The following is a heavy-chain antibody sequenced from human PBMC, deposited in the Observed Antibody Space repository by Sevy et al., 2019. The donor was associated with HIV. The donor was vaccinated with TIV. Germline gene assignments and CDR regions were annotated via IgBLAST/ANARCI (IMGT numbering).Heavy chain of an antibody. V-gene: IGHV3-48*02. CDR3: ARDEGSGVLYYYYGMDV. CDR1: GFTFSSYS. D-gene: IGHD3-10*01. Sequence: GGSLRLSCAASGFTFSSYSMNWVRQAPGKGLEWVSYISSSSSTIYYADSVKGRFTISRDNAKNSLYLQMNSLWDEDTAVDYGARDEGSGVLYYYYGMDVWGQGTTVTVSS. CDR2: ISSSSSTI. J-gene: IGHJ6*02.